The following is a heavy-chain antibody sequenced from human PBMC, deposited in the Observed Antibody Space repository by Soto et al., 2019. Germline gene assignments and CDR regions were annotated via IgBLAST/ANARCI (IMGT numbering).Heavy chain of an antibody. Sequence: QPGGALRLSCAASGSTFSSYAMHWVRQAPGKGLEWVAVISYDGSNKYYADSVTGRFTISRDNSKNTLFLQMNSLRAEDTALYYCAKDGQELVPSHWFDPWGQGTLVTVSS. J-gene: IGHJ5*02. D-gene: IGHD6-13*01. CDR3: AKDGQELVPSHWFDP. CDR1: GSTFSSYA. CDR2: ISYDGSNK. V-gene: IGHV3-30-3*01.